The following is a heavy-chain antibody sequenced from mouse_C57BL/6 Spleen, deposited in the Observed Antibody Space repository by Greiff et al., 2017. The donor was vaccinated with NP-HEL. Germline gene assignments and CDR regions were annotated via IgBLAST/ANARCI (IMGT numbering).Heavy chain of an antibody. J-gene: IGHJ3*01. CDR2: ISSGSSTI. Sequence: EVMLVESGGGLVKPGGSLKLSCAASGFTFSDYGMHWVRQAPEKGLEWVAYISSGSSTIYYAATVKGRFTISRDNAKNTLFLQMTSLRSEDTAMYYCARPLSTMVTTWFAYWGQGTLVTVSA. CDR1: GFTFSDYG. V-gene: IGHV5-17*01. D-gene: IGHD2-2*01. CDR3: ARPLSTMVTTWFAY.